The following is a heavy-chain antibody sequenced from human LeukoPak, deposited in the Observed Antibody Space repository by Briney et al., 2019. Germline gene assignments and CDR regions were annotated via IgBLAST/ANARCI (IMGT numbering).Heavy chain of an antibody. CDR1: GFTFSSYA. CDR2: ISYDGSNK. D-gene: IGHD6-13*01. Sequence: GGSLRLSCAASGFTFSSYAMHWVRQAPGKGLEWVAVISYDGSNKYYADSVKGRFTISRDNSKNTLYLQMNSLRAEDTAVYYCARDRGSSWNDLYFDYWGQGTLVTVSS. CDR3: ARDRGSSWNDLYFDY. V-gene: IGHV3-30-3*01. J-gene: IGHJ4*02.